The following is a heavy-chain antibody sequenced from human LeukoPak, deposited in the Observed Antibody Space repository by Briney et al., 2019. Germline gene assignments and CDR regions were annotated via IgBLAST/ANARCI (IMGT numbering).Heavy chain of an antibody. CDR3: GRGHWGLDY. J-gene: IGHJ4*02. V-gene: IGHV3-11*01. Sequence: GGSLRLSCAASGFTFSDSYMTWIRQAPGKGLEWVSYISDTGTSMYYADSVKGRFTISRDNAKNSLYLQMNSLRAEDTAIYYCGRGHWGLDYWGQGTRVTVSS. CDR2: ISDTGTSM. CDR1: GFTFSDSY. D-gene: IGHD7-27*01.